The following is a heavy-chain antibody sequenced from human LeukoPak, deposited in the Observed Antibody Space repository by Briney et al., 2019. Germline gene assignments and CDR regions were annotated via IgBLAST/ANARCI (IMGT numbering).Heavy chain of an antibody. CDR2: ISWNSGSI. D-gene: IGHD2-15*01. J-gene: IGHJ4*02. V-gene: IGHV3-9*01. CDR1: GFTFDDYA. Sequence: GRSLRLSCAASGFTFDDYAMHWVRQAPGKGLEWVSGISWNSGSIGYADSVKGRFTISRDNAKNSLYLQMNSLRAEDTALYYCAKDRSSGGSCMDYWGQGTLVTVSS. CDR3: AKDRSSGGSCMDY.